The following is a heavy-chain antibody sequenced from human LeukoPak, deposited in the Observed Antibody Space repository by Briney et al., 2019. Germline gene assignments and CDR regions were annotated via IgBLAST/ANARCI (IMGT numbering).Heavy chain of an antibody. Sequence: GGSLRLSCAASGFTFSSYAMSWVRQAPGKGLEWVSAISGSGGSTYYADSVKGRFTISRDNSKNTLCLQMNSLRAEDTAVYYCAKTSPYYDSSGQFDYWGQGTLVTVSS. J-gene: IGHJ4*02. CDR1: GFTFSSYA. D-gene: IGHD3-22*01. V-gene: IGHV3-23*01. CDR2: ISGSGGST. CDR3: AKTSPYYDSSGQFDY.